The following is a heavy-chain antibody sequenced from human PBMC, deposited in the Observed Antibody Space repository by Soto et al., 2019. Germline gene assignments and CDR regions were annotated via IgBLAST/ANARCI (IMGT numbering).Heavy chain of an antibody. D-gene: IGHD2-15*01. V-gene: IGHV1-8*01. J-gene: IGHJ5*02. CDR1: GYTFTSYD. CDR3: ARGYCSGGSCSSGYNWFDP. Sequence: ASVKVSCKASGYTFTSYDINWVRQATGQGLEWMGWMKPNSGNTGYAQKFQGRVTMTRNTSISTAYMERSSLRSEDTAVYYCARGYCSGGSCSSGYNWFDPWGQGTLLTVSS. CDR2: MKPNSGNT.